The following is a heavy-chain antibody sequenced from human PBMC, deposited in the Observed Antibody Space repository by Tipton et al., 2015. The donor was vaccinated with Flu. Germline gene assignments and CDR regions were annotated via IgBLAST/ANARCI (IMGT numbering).Heavy chain of an antibody. Sequence: SLRLSCAASGFTFSSYAMSWVRQAPGKGLEWVSAISGSGGSTYYADSVKGRFTISRDNSKNTLYLQMNSLRAEDTAVYYCAKDRVPIFGVVIIHFDYWGQGTLVTVSS. CDR2: ISGSGGST. D-gene: IGHD3-3*01. V-gene: IGHV3-23*01. J-gene: IGHJ4*02. CDR1: GFTFSSYA. CDR3: AKDRVPIFGVVIIHFDY.